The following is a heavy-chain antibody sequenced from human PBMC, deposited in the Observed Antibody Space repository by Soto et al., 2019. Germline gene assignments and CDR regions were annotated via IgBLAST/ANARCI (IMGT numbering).Heavy chain of an antibody. J-gene: IGHJ4*02. CDR1: GFTFSSYA. CDR2: ISGSGGST. V-gene: IGHV3-23*01. CDR3: AKDLVGATWGFDY. D-gene: IGHD1-26*01. Sequence: EVQLLESGGGLVQPGGSLRLSCAASGFTFSSYAMSWVRQAPGKGLEWVSAISGSGGSTYYADSVKGRFTISRDNSKNTLYLQMSSLRAEDTAVYYCAKDLVGATWGFDYWGQGTLVTVSS.